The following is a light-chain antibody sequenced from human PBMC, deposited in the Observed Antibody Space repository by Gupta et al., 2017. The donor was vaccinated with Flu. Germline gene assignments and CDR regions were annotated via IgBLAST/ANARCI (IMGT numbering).Light chain of an antibody. J-gene: IGLJ3*02. V-gene: IGLV1-47*01. Sequence: GGSSNIGNNYVYWYHQLPGTAPKLLIYRNDQRPSGVPDRFSGSKSGTSASLAISGLRSEDEANYCAAWDDSLRGRLFGGGTKLTVL. CDR2: RND. CDR3: AAWDDSLRGRL. CDR1: SSNIGNNY.